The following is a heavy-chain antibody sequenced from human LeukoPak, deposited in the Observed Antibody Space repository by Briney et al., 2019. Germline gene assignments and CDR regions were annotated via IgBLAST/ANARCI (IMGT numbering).Heavy chain of an antibody. V-gene: IGHV4-34*01. J-gene: IGHJ4*02. CDR3: ATYSTYDFDY. Sequence: SETLSLTCAVYGGPFSGYYWSWIRQPPGQGLEWIGEINHSGSTNYNPSLKSRVTISVDTSKNQFSLKLSSVAAADTAVYYCATYSTYDFDYWGQGTLVTVSS. CDR2: INHSGST. CDR1: GGPFSGYY. D-gene: IGHD4-11*01.